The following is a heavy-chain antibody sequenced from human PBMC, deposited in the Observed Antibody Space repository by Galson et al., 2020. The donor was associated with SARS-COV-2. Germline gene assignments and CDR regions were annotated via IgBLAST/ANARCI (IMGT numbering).Heavy chain of an antibody. V-gene: IGHV5-51*01. CDR2: IFPGDSDT. CDR1: GYSFTSNW. CDR3: ARESAGYDSKSLLYAMDV. J-gene: IGHJ6*02. Sequence: HGESLKISCTVSGYSFTSNWMAWVRQMPGKGLEWMGVIFPGDSDTRYSPSFQGQVTISADKSISTAYLQWSSLKASDTAIYYCARESAGYDSKSLLYAMDVWSQGTTVTVSS. D-gene: IGHD3-22*01.